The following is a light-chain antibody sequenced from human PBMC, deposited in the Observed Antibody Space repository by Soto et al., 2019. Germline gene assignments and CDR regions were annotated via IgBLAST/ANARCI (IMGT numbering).Light chain of an antibody. CDR1: SSDVGAYSW. CDR3: SSYAGSNHFV. CDR2: EVS. J-gene: IGLJ1*01. V-gene: IGLV2-8*01. Sequence: QSALSKPPSASASPGDSFTISCTGTSSDVGAYSWLSWCQQHPGKAPKLMIYEVSKRPSGVPDRFSGSKSGNTASLTVSGLQAEDEADSYCSSYAGSNHFVFGTGTKVTVL.